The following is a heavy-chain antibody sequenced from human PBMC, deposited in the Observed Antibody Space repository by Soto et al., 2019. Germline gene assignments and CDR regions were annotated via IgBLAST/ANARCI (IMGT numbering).Heavy chain of an antibody. CDR2: ISYDASNK. J-gene: IGHJ4*02. CDR1: GFTFSSYA. V-gene: IGHV3-30-3*01. D-gene: IGHD6-13*01. Sequence: QVQLVESGGGVVQPGRSLRLSCAASGFTFSSYAIHWVHQAPGKGLEWVAIISYDASNKYYADSVKGRFTISRDNSRDTLYLQMNSLRAEDTAVYYCARGYSSSSAAFDYWGQGTLVTVSS. CDR3: ARGYSSSSAAFDY.